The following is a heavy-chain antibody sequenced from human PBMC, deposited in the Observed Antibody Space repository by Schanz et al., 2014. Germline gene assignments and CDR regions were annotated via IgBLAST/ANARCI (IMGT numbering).Heavy chain of an antibody. CDR3: AKDDTQVNGMDV. Sequence: QVQLVESGGGVVQPGRSLRLSCAASGFTFSSYGLHWVRQAPGKGLEWVAVISFDGRNKYFADSVKGRFTISRDNSKNTLYLQMNSLRAEDTAVYYCAKDDTQVNGMDVWGQGTTVTVSS. V-gene: IGHV3-30*18. CDR2: ISFDGRNK. CDR1: GFTFSSYG. J-gene: IGHJ6*02.